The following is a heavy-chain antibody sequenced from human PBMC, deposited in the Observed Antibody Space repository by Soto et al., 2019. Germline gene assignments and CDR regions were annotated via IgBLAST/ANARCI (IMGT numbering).Heavy chain of an antibody. CDR1: GYTFTGFY. CDR3: ATGVGAGTFPLLYYFDY. J-gene: IGHJ4*02. V-gene: IGHV1-2*02. D-gene: IGHD6-19*01. CDR2: INPNGGGT. Sequence: QVQLVQSGAEVKKPGASVKVSCKASGYTFTGFYIQWVRQAPGQGLEWMGWINPNGGGTNDAQKFQRRFTMTRDTSISTAFMELSRLRSDDTALYYCATGVGAGTFPLLYYFDYWGQGTLVTVSS.